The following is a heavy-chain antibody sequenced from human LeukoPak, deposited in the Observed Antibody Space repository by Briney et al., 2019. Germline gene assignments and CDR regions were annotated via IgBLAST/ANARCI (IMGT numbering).Heavy chain of an antibody. Sequence: GASVKVSCKASGYTFTGYYMHWVRQAPGQGLEWMGWINPNSGGTSYAQKFQGRVTMTRDTSISTAYMELSSLRSEDTAVYYCARRDGYNSPSLDYRGQGTLVTVSS. CDR2: INPNSGGT. CDR3: ARRDGYNSPSLDY. J-gene: IGHJ4*02. V-gene: IGHV1-2*02. CDR1: GYTFTGYY. D-gene: IGHD5-24*01.